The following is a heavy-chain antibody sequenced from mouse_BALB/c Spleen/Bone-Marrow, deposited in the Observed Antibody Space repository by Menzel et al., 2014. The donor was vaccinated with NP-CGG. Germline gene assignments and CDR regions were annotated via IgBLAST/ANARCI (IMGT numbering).Heavy chain of an antibody. D-gene: IGHD1-1*01. CDR1: GFTFSSFG. V-gene: IGHV5-17*02. J-gene: IGHJ3*01. CDR2: ISSGSSTI. Sequence: EVKLVESGGGLVQPGGSRKLSCAASGFTFSSFGMHWFRQAPEKGLEWVAYISSGSSTIYYADTVKGRFTISRDNPKNTLFLQMTSLRSEDTAMYYCARGDLLRGFAYWGQGTLVTVSA. CDR3: ARGDLLRGFAY.